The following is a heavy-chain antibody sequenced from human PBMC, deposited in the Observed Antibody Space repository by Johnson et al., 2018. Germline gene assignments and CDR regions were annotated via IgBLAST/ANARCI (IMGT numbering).Heavy chain of an antibody. CDR3: ARPGGGSGIYYYYMDV. D-gene: IGHD3-10*01. V-gene: IGHV5-51*01. Sequence: VQLVESGAEVKKPGESLKISCEGSGYSFSSYWIGWVRQMPGKGLEWMGIIYPGDSDTRYRPSFQGQVTIAAYKSTSTAYLQWSSLKASDTPMYYCARPGGGSGIYYYYMDVGGKGTTVTVSS. J-gene: IGHJ6*03. CDR2: IYPGDSDT. CDR1: GYSFSSYW.